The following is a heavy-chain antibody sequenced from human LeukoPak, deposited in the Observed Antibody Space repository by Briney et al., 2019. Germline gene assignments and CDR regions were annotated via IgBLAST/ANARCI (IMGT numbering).Heavy chain of an antibody. J-gene: IGHJ6*02. Sequence: SETLSLTCAVYGGSFSGYYWSWFRQPPGKGLEWIGEINHSGSTNYNPSLKSRVTISVDTSKNQFSLKLSSVTAADTAVYYCAREVGDSSGYYPYDMDVWGQGTTVTVSS. CDR2: INHSGST. V-gene: IGHV4-34*01. CDR1: GGSFSGYY. CDR3: AREVGDSSGYYPYDMDV. D-gene: IGHD3-22*01.